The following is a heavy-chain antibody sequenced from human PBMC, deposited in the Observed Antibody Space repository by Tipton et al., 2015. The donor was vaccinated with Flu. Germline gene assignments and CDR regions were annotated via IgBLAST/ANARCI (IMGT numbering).Heavy chain of an antibody. V-gene: IGHV4-4*07. CDR2: IYARVST. Sequence: LRLSCTVSGGSITGYYWSWIRQPAGKGLEWIGRIYARVSTNYNPSLKSRVTMSADTSKNQFSLKLTSVTAADTAVYYCARGGGSFQFDFWVQGTLVTVSS. CDR1: GGSITGYY. J-gene: IGHJ4*02. D-gene: IGHD1-26*01. CDR3: ARGGGSFQFDF.